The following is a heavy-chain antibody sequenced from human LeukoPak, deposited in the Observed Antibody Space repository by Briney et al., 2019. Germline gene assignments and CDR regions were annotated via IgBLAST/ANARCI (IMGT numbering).Heavy chain of an antibody. V-gene: IGHV1-2*02. Sequence: ASVKVSCKAPGYTFTGYLMHWVRQAPGQGLEWMGWISPNSGDTKSAQKFQGRITMTRDTSISTAYMEVSRLRSDDTAVYYCVRGLTTVATWLYLWGRGTLVTVSS. D-gene: IGHD4-17*01. CDR3: VRGLTTVATWLYL. J-gene: IGHJ2*01. CDR1: GYTFTGYL. CDR2: ISPNSGDT.